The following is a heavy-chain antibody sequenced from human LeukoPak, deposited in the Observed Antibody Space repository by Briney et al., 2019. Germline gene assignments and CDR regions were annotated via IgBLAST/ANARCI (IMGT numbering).Heavy chain of an antibody. D-gene: IGHD3-22*01. CDR3: ARDLPRGDSSLKDDEGAFDI. Sequence: GGSLRLSCAASGFTVSSNYMSWVRQAPGKGLEWVSVIFSGGSRYYADSVKGRFTISRHNSKNTLYLQMNSLRAEDTAVYYCARDLPRGDSSLKDDEGAFDIWGQGTMVTVSS. CDR1: GFTVSSNY. J-gene: IGHJ3*02. V-gene: IGHV3-53*04. CDR2: IFSGGSR.